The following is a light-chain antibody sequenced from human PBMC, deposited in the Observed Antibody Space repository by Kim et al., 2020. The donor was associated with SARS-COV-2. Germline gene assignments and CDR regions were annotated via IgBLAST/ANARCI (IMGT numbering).Light chain of an antibody. Sequence: SLSASVGDTVTITCRASQSITSGLAWYQQTPGKAPKLLIYNVFNLDSGVPSRFSGSGSGTQFTLTISSLQPDDFATYYCQQHNGYFGGGTKVELK. CDR2: NVF. V-gene: IGKV1-5*03. CDR3: QQHNGY. J-gene: IGKJ4*01. CDR1: QSITSG.